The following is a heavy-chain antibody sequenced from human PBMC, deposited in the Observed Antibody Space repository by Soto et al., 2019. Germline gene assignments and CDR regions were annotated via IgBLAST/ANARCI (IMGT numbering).Heavy chain of an antibody. CDR1: GFPIGCYA. CDR2: ISSNGVGT. J-gene: IGHJ6*03. D-gene: IGHD6-6*01. CDR3: ARRARPDFYYMDV. V-gene: IGHV3-64*01. Sequence: PGGSLILSCAASGFPIGCYAMDWVSQAPGKGLEYVSGISSNGVGTYYANSVQGRFTISRDNSKNTVYLQMGSLRPEDMAVYYCARRARPDFYYMDVWGKGTTVTVSS.